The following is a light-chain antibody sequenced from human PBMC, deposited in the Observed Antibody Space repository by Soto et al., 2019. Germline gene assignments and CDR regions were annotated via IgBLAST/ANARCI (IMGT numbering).Light chain of an antibody. CDR2: DDT. V-gene: IGLV1-40*01. Sequence: QSVLTQPPSVAGAPGQGVTISCTGSSSNIGADYFVHWYQQLPGAAPKLLIYDDTNRPSGVPDRFSGSKSGTSASLAITGIQAEDEADYSCKSYDRSLRGYVFGSGTKVTV. J-gene: IGLJ1*01. CDR1: SSNIGADYF. CDR3: KSYDRSLRGYV.